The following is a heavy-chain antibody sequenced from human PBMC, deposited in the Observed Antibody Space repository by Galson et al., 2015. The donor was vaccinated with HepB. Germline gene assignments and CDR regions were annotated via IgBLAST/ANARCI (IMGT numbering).Heavy chain of an antibody. D-gene: IGHD4-23*01. CDR3: AKEGPFPTVGDY. Sequence: SLRLSCAASGFTFNSYVMSWVRQPPGKGLECVSLISGSGGTTYYADSVKGRFTISRDNSKNTLYLQMNSLRAEDTAVYYCAKEGPFPTVGDYWGQGTLVTVSS. CDR1: GFTFNSYV. CDR2: ISGSGGTT. V-gene: IGHV3-23*01. J-gene: IGHJ4*02.